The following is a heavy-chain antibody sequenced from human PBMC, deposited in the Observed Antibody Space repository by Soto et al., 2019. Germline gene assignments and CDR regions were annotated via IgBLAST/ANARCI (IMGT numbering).Heavy chain of an antibody. V-gene: IGHV4-59*01. J-gene: IGHJ4*02. D-gene: IGHD1-26*01. CDR3: ARDPVGATYFDY. CDR1: SISTYY. Sequence: QVQLQESGPGLVKPSETLSLTCTVDSISTYYWNWIRQPPGKGLEWIGYIYHIGRTNYNPSLKSRVNISIDTSKNQFSLKLSSVTAADTAVYYCARDPVGATYFDYWGQGALVTVSS. CDR2: IYHIGRT.